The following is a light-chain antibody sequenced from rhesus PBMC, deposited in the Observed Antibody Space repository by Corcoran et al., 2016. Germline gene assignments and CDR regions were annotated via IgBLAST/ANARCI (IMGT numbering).Light chain of an antibody. CDR1: QGISSW. CDR2: KAT. Sequence: DIQMTQSPSSLSASVGDRVTITCQASQGISSWLAWYQQKPGKAPKLLIYKATSLQSGVPSRFSGSGSGTDFTLTSSSLQPEDCATYYCQQYNSAPFTFGPGTKLDIK. V-gene: IGKV1-21*01. J-gene: IGKJ3*01. CDR3: QQYNSAPFT.